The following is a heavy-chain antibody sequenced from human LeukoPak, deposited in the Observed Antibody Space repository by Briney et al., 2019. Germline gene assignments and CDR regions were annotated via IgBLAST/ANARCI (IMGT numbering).Heavy chain of an antibody. J-gene: IGHJ4*02. CDR3: ARPKFDSSIYYVY. V-gene: IGHV3-74*01. Sequence: PGGSLRLSCAASGFTFSSHWMHWVRQAPGKGLVWVSRVNGDGSSTTYADSVKGRFTISRDNAKNMLYLQMNSLRAEDTAVYYCARPKFDSSIYYVYWGQGTLVTVSS. CDR2: VNGDGSST. D-gene: IGHD3-22*01. CDR1: GFTFSSHW.